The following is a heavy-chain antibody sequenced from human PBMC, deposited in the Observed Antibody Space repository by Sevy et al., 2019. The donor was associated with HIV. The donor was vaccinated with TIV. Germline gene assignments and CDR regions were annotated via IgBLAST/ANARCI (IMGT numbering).Heavy chain of an antibody. CDR3: AGEGGGGSGDV. CDR1: GFTFSDYY. D-gene: IGHD3-10*01. V-gene: IGHV3-11*01. Sequence: GGSLRLSCAASGFTFSDYYMSWIRQAPGKGLGWVSYISSSGSTIYYADSVKGRFTISRDNAKNLLYLQMNSLRAEDRAVYYWAGEGGGGSGDVWGQGTTVTVSS. CDR2: ISSSGSTI. J-gene: IGHJ6*02.